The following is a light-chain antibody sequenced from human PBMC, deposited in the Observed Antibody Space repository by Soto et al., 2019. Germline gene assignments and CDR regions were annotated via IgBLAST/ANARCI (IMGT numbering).Light chain of an antibody. V-gene: IGLV3-1*01. J-gene: IGLJ2*01. CDR2: QDT. Sequence: SYELTQPPSLSVSPGQTASIPCSGDELGDKYVCWYQQKPGQSPVLVIYQDTKRPSGIPERFSGSNSGNAATLTISGTQALDEADYYCQAWDSSTVVFGGGTQLTVL. CDR1: ELGDKY. CDR3: QAWDSSTVV.